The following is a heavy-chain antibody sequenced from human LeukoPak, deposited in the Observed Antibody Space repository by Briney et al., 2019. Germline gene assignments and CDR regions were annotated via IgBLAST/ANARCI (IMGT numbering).Heavy chain of an antibody. V-gene: IGHV1-18*01. CDR2: INTDNGQT. J-gene: IGHJ1*01. CDR3: ARGGGTYWADH. CDR1: DYIFIGYG. Sequence: ASVKVSCKASDYIFIGYGLSWVRQAPGQGLEWMGWINTDNGQTDFAQNFQDRIIMTTDTSTSTAYLEVTSLRSDDTAAYYCARGGGTYWADHWGQGTLVTVSS. D-gene: IGHD1-26*01.